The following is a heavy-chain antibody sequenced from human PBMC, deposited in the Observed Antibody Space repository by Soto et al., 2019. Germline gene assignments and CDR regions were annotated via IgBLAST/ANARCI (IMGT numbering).Heavy chain of an antibody. CDR1: GGPFNNHA. CDR3: DSDYGESDHLDR. CDR2: VIPTLATA. J-gene: IGHJ3*01. D-gene: IGHD4-17*01. V-gene: IGHV1-69*01. Sequence: QVQLVQSGAEVKKPGSSVKVSCKTSGGPFNNHAINWVRQAPGQGLEWVGLVIPTLATADYAQKFQGRVTMTTDEIANTAYMYLCSLRSAATGVSYCDSDYGESDHLDRWSQGTLFTVSS.